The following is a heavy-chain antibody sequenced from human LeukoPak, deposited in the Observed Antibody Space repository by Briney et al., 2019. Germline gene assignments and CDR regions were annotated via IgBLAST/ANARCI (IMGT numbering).Heavy chain of an antibody. D-gene: IGHD2-15*01. V-gene: IGHV3-9*01. CDR1: GFTFDDYA. CDR3: AKVTRSGGSCYDY. J-gene: IGHJ4*02. Sequence: GGSLRLSCAASGFTFDDYAMHWVRQAPGKGLEWVSGISWNSGSIGYADSVKGRFTISRDNAKNSLYLQMNSLRAEDTALYYCAKVTRSGGSCYDYWGQGTLVTVSS. CDR2: ISWNSGSI.